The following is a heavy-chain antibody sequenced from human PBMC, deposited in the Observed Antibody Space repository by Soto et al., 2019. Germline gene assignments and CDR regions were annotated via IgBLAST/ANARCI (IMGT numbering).Heavy chain of an antibody. J-gene: IGHJ4*02. V-gene: IGHV3-66*01. CDR2: IYSGGST. D-gene: IGHD3-22*01. Sequence: EVKVVESGGGLVQPGGSLRLSCAASGFSVSNTYMSWVRQAPGKGLEWVSIIYSGGSTYYADSVKGRFAISRDNSKNTLFLQMSSLRAEDTAVYYCARSEQLLFAFDYWGQGTLVTVSS. CDR1: GFSVSNTY. CDR3: ARSEQLLFAFDY.